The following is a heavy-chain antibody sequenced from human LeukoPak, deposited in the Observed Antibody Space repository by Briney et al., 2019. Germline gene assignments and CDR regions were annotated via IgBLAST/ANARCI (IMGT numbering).Heavy chain of an antibody. V-gene: IGHV4-4*07. J-gene: IGHJ5*02. D-gene: IGHD3-3*01. CDR3: ARLRFLEWHGKNWFDP. CDR2: IYTSVSP. CDR1: GRSLSSYY. Sequence: PSETLSLTCTVSGRSLSSYYWSWIRQPAGKGLEWIGRIYTSVSPNYNPSLKSRVTMSVDIYKNHFSLKLSSVTAAHTAVYLCARLRFLEWHGKNWFDPWGQGTLVTVSS.